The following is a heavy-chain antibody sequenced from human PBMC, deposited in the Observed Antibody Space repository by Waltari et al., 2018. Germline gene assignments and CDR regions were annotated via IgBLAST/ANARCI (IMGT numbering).Heavy chain of an antibody. V-gene: IGHV4-39*01. CDR3: ATYLGASLGTAAFDV. J-gene: IGHJ3*01. CDR1: GGSITSTRHY. D-gene: IGHD1-1*01. CDR2: MSYSGAT. Sequence: QLPLQESGPGLVKPSATLSLTCSVSGGSITSTRHYWVWIRQPPGQGLEWIGTMSYSGATYSSPSLNSRVTISRDTSKNQLSLKLAYMTAADTAAYFCATYLGASLGTAAFDVWGQGTMVTVSS.